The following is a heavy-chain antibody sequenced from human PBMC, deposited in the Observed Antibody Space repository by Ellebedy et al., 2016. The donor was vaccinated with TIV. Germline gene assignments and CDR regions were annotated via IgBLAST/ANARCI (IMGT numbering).Heavy chain of an antibody. Sequence: SETLSLTXAVYGGSFSGYYWSWIRQPPGKGLEWIGEINHSGSTNYNPSLKSRVTISVDTSKNQFSLKLSSVTAADTAVYYCARGRVVVVPAAIFPDYYYYYGMDVWGQGTTVTVSS. V-gene: IGHV4-34*01. J-gene: IGHJ6*02. D-gene: IGHD2-2*01. CDR2: INHSGST. CDR3: ARGRVVVVPAAIFPDYYYYYGMDV. CDR1: GGSFSGYY.